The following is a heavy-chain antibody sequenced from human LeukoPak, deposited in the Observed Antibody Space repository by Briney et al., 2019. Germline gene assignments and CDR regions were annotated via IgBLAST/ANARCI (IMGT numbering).Heavy chain of an antibody. Sequence: GRSLRLSCAASGFTFDDYAMHWVRQAPGKGLEWVSGISWNSGSIGYADSVKGRFTISRDNAKNSLYLQMNSLRAEDTALYYCAKDSRWYGSGKDGMDVWGQGTTVTVSS. J-gene: IGHJ6*02. CDR2: ISWNSGSI. CDR3: AKDSRWYGSGKDGMDV. V-gene: IGHV3-9*01. CDR1: GFTFDDYA. D-gene: IGHD3-10*01.